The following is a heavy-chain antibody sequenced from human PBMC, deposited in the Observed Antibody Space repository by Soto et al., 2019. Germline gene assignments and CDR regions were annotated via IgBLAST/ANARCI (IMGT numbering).Heavy chain of an antibody. CDR2: MNPNSGNT. CDR1: GYTFTSYD. CDR3: ARRGYSSSWYYYYYYGMDV. Sequence: QVQLVQSGAEVKKPGASVKVSCKASGYTFTSYDINWVRQATGQGLEWMGWMNPNSGNTGHAQKFRGRVTLTRNTSTSTAYMELSSLRSEDTAVYYCARRGYSSSWYYYYYYGMDVWGQGTTVTVSS. J-gene: IGHJ6*02. D-gene: IGHD6-13*01. V-gene: IGHV1-8*01.